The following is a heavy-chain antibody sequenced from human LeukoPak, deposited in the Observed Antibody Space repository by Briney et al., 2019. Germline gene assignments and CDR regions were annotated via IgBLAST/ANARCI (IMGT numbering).Heavy chain of an antibody. CDR2: ISSSSSYI. Sequence: GGSLRLSCAASGFTFSSYSMNWVRQAPGKGLEWVSSISSSSSYIYYADSVKGRFTISRDNAKNSLYLQMNSLRAEDTAVYYCARASAMGYSSSWLYYFDYWGQGTLVTVSS. CDR1: GFTFSSYS. CDR3: ARASAMGYSSSWLYYFDY. J-gene: IGHJ4*02. V-gene: IGHV3-21*01. D-gene: IGHD6-13*01.